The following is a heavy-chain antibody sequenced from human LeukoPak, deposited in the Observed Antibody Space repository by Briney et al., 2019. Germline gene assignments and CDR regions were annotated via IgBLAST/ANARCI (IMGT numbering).Heavy chain of an antibody. CDR3: ARETNLNWFDP. D-gene: IGHD4/OR15-4a*01. V-gene: IGHV4-34*01. Sequence: PSKTLSPTCAAYGGSFSGYYWSWIRQPPGKGLEWIGEINHSGSTNYNPSLKSRVTISVDTSKNQFSLKLSSVTAADTAVYYCARETNLNWFDPWGQGTLVTVSS. CDR2: INHSGST. J-gene: IGHJ5*02. CDR1: GGSFSGYY.